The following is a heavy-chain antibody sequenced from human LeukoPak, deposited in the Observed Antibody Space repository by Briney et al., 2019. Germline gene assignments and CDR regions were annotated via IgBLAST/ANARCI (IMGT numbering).Heavy chain of an antibody. Sequence: GGSLRLSCAASGFTFSSYWMHWVRQVPGKGLEWVSGISWNSDTIGLADSVKGRFTISRDNAKNSLYLQMNSLRTEDTALYYCATNGGGDSGYGNFDYWGQGTLVTVSS. J-gene: IGHJ4*02. CDR3: ATNGGGDSGYGNFDY. CDR1: GFTFSSYW. CDR2: ISWNSDTI. V-gene: IGHV3-9*01. D-gene: IGHD5-12*01.